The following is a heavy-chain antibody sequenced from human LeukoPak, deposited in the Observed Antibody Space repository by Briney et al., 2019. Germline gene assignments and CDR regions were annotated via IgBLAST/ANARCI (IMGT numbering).Heavy chain of an antibody. CDR2: IWYDGSNK. J-gene: IGHJ4*02. CDR1: GFTFSSYG. CDR3: AGGYYDSSVADY. Sequence: SGGSLRLSCAASGFTFSSYGMHWVRQAPGKGREWVAVIWYDGSNKYYADSVKGRFTIARDNSKNTLYLQMNSLRAEDTAVYYCAGGYYDSSVADYWGQGTLVTVSS. D-gene: IGHD3-22*01. V-gene: IGHV3-33*01.